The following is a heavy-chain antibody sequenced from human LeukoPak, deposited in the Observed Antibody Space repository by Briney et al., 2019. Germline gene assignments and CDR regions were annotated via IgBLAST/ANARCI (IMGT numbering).Heavy chain of an antibody. V-gene: IGHV3-7*01. J-gene: IGHJ4*02. CDR2: IKQDGSEK. CDR1: GFTLSTNW. Sequence: GGSLRLSCAGPGFTLSTNWMTWGRQAPGKGLEWVANIKQDGSEKYYVDSVKGRFTISRDNAKNSLYLQMNSLRAEDTAEYYCARERGYSYGYRGYLDYWGQGTLVTVSS. CDR3: ARERGYSYGYRGYLDY. D-gene: IGHD5-18*01.